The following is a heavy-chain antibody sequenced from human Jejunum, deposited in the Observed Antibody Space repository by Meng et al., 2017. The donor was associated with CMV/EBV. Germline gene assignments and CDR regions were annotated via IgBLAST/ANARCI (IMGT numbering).Heavy chain of an antibody. Sequence: FTFNTYAMHWVRQAPGKGLEWLAVISFDGSNKYYADSVKGRFTISRDNSKNTLYLQMNSLRAEDTTVYYCAKDGFDSSGYWYYFDYWGQGTLVTVSS. CDR1: FTFNTYA. D-gene: IGHD3-22*01. V-gene: IGHV3-33*06. CDR3: AKDGFDSSGYWYYFDY. J-gene: IGHJ4*02. CDR2: ISFDGSNK.